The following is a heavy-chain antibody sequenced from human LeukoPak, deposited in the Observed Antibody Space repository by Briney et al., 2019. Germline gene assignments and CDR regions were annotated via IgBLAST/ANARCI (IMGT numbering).Heavy chain of an antibody. V-gene: IGHV4-34*01. CDR1: GGSFSGYY. CDR3: ARFVVGQWLINY. CDR2: INHSGST. Sequence: PSETLSLTCAVYGGSFSGYYWSWIRQPPGKGLEWIGEINHSGSTNYNPSLKSRVTISVDTSKNQFSLKLSSVTAADTAVYYCARFVVGQWLINYWGQGALVTVSS. J-gene: IGHJ4*02. D-gene: IGHD6-19*01.